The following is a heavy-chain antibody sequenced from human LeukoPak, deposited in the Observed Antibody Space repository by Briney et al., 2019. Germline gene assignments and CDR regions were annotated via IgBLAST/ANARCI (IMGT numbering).Heavy chain of an antibody. V-gene: IGHV4-59*01. Sequence: SETLSLTRTLSGGSRSSYYWSWIRPPPGKGVGWIGYIYYSGSTNYNPSLKSRVTISVDTSKNQFSLKLSSVTAADTAVYYCAQTGYYSDYFDYWGQGTLVTVSS. CDR1: GGSRSSYY. J-gene: IGHJ4*02. CDR3: AQTGYYSDYFDY. CDR2: IYYSGST. D-gene: IGHD3-9*01.